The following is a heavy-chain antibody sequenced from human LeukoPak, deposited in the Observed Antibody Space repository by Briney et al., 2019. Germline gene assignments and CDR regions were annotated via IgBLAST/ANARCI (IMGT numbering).Heavy chain of an antibody. CDR1: GGSINNYY. V-gene: IGHV4-4*07. J-gene: IGHJ5*02. CDR3: ARDDNSNYANWFDP. Sequence: SETLSLTCTVSGGSINNYYWSWIRHPAGKGLEWIGRIYSSGTTNYNPSLMSRVTMSVDTSRKHFSLKLTSVTAADTAVYYCARDDNSNYANWFDPWGPGTLVTVSS. CDR2: IYSSGTT. D-gene: IGHD4-11*01.